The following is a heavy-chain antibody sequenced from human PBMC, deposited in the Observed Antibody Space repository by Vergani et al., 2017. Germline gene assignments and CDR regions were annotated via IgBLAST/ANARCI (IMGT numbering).Heavy chain of an antibody. Sequence: QVQLVESGGGVVQPGRSLRLSCAASGFTFSSYGMHWVRQAPGKGLEWVAVIWYDGSNKYYADSVKGRFTISRDNSKNTLYLQMNSLRAEDTAVYYCARDSRVGATNLDYWSQGTLVTVSS. CDR2: IWYDGSNK. D-gene: IGHD1-26*01. J-gene: IGHJ4*02. CDR3: ARDSRVGATNLDY. CDR1: GFTFSSYG. V-gene: IGHV3-33*01.